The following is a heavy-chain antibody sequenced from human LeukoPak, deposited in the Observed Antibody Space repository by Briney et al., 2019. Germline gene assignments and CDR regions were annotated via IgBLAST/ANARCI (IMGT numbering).Heavy chain of an antibody. Sequence: SETLSLTCTVSAYSISSGYYWGWIRQPPGKGLEWIGSIYHSGSTYYNPSLKSRVTISVDTSKNQFSLKLSSVTAADTAVYFCAGYHAYGVTTPPLGYWGQGTLVTVSS. CDR1: AYSISSGYY. CDR2: IYHSGST. J-gene: IGHJ4*02. D-gene: IGHD4-17*01. CDR3: AGYHAYGVTTPPLGY. V-gene: IGHV4-38-2*02.